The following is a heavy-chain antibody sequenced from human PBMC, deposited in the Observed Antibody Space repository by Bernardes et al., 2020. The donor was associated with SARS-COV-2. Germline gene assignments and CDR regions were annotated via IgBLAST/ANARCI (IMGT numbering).Heavy chain of an antibody. D-gene: IGHD2-2*01. CDR2: INPNSGGT. V-gene: IGHV1-2*02. CDR3: ARDYAGQLLFNDAFDI. CDR1: GYTFTGYY. J-gene: IGHJ3*02. Sequence: ASVKVSCKASGYTFTGYYMHWVRQAPGQGLEWMGWINPNSGGTNYAQKFQGRVTMTRDTSISTAYMELSRLRSDDTAVYYCARDYAGQLLFNDAFDIWGQGTMVTVSS.